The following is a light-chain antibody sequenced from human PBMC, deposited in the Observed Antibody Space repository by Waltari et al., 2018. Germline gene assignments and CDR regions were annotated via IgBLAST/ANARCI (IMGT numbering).Light chain of an antibody. J-gene: IGLJ3*02. CDR1: RRDVGANHF. Sequence: QSALTQPRSVSGSPGQSVTIPCTGTRRDVGANHFVSWYQHHPDKAPKLIIYDINKRPSGVPDRFSGSKSGNTASLTISGLQAEDEADYYCCSCVGRNIYWVFGGGTKLTVL. CDR3: CSCVGRNIYWV. V-gene: IGLV2-11*01. CDR2: DIN.